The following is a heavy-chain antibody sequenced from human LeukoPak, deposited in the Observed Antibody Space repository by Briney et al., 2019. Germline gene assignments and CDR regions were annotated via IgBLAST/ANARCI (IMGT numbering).Heavy chain of an antibody. D-gene: IGHD6-19*01. CDR1: GFTFHDYA. J-gene: IGHJ4*02. V-gene: IGHV3-43*02. CDR3: AKDRASGWYYFPY. Sequence: GGSLRLSCAASGFTFHDYAMYWVRQAPGKGPEWVSLISGDSGSTDYADFVKGRFTISRDNSQNSVFLQMNSLTSEDTAVYFCAKDRASGWYYFPYWGQGTLVTVSS. CDR2: ISGDSGST.